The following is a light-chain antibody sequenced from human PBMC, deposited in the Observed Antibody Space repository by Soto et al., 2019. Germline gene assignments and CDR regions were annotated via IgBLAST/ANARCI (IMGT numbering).Light chain of an antibody. CDR1: SGYSNYK. V-gene: IGLV9-49*01. Sequence: QLVLTQPPSASASLGASVTLTCTLSSGYSNYKVDWYQQRPGKGPRFVMRVGTGGIVGSKGDGIPDRFSVLGSGLNRYLTIKNSQEDDESDYHCGADHGSGSNFAFYVFGTGTKLTVL. CDR2: VGTGGIVG. J-gene: IGLJ1*01. CDR3: GADHGSGSNFAFYV.